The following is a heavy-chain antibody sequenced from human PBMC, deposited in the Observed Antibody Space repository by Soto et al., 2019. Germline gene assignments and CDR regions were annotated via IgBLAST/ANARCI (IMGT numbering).Heavy chain of an antibody. J-gene: IGHJ4*02. CDR3: ARDAFYFDTSGQYFCDY. Sequence: SETLSLTCSVSGGSITTSSYNWDWIRQPPGKGLEWVGTIYYDGSTSYNPSLKSQVTISVDTSKDQFSLKLSSVTAADTAVYYCARDAFYFDTSGQYFCDYWGRGTLVTVSS. CDR1: GGSITTSSYN. CDR2: IYYDGST. D-gene: IGHD3-22*01. V-gene: IGHV4-39*07.